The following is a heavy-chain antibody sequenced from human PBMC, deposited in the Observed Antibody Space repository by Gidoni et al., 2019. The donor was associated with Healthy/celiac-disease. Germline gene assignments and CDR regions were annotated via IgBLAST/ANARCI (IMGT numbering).Heavy chain of an antibody. Sequence: QVQLQQWGAGLLKPSETLSLTCAVYGGSFSGYYWSWIRQPPGKGLEWIGEINHSGSTNYNPSLKSRVTISVDTSKNQFSLKLSSVTAADTAVYYCARGRRLRFLEWLPFDYWGQGTLVTVSS. CDR3: ARGRRLRFLEWLPFDY. CDR1: GGSFSGYY. D-gene: IGHD3-3*01. J-gene: IGHJ4*02. CDR2: INHSGST. V-gene: IGHV4-34*01.